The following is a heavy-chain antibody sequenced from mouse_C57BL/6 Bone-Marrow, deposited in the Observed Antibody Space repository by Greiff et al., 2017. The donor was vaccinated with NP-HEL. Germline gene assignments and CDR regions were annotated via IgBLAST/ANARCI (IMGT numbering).Heavy chain of an antibody. Sequence: QVQLKQSGPELVKPGASVKISCKASGYAFSSSWMNWVKQRPGKGLEWIGRIYPGDGDTNYNGKFKGKATLTADKSSSTAYMQLSSLTSEDSAVYFCARSGGRDWFAYWGQGTLVTVSA. CDR2: IYPGDGDT. CDR3: ARSGGRDWFAY. J-gene: IGHJ3*01. D-gene: IGHD1-1*02. V-gene: IGHV1-82*01. CDR1: GYAFSSSW.